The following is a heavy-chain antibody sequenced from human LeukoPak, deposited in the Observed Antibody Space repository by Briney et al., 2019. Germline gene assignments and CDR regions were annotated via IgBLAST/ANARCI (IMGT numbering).Heavy chain of an antibody. CDR2: INHSGST. V-gene: IGHV4-34*01. Sequence: SSETLSLTCAVYGGSFSGYYWSWIRQPPGKGLEWIGEINHSGSTNYNPSLKSRVTISVDTSKNQFSLNLSSVTAADTAVYYCARGYCSSTSCYRGDVFDYWGQGTLVTVSS. CDR1: GGSFSGYY. J-gene: IGHJ4*02. D-gene: IGHD2-2*02. CDR3: ARGYCSSTSCYRGDVFDY.